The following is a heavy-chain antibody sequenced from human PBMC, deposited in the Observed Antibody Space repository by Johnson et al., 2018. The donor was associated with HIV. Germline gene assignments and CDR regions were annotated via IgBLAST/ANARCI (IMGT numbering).Heavy chain of an antibody. Sequence: VQLVESGGGLVQPGRSLRLSCAASGFTFDDYAMHWVRQAPGKGLEWVSGISWNSGSIGYADSVKGRFTISRDNSKNTLYLQMNSLRAEDTAVYYCARDHLSSRGAFDIWGQGTMVTVSS. V-gene: IGHV3-9*01. CDR1: GFTFDDYA. J-gene: IGHJ3*02. D-gene: IGHD6-13*01. CDR3: ARDHLSSRGAFDI. CDR2: ISWNSGSI.